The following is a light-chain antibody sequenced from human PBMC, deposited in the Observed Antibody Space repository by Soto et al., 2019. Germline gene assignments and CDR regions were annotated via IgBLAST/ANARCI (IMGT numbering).Light chain of an antibody. V-gene: IGLV2-23*01. J-gene: IGLJ1*01. CDR3: CSYAGPRTYV. CDR2: EGS. Sequence: SALAQPASGSGSPGQSITISCTGTCDDVGRYNLVSWYQQHPGKAPKFIIYEGSKRPSGVSNRFSGSKSGNTASLTISGLQAEDEADYYCCSYAGPRTYVFGTGTKVTVL. CDR1: CDDVGRYNL.